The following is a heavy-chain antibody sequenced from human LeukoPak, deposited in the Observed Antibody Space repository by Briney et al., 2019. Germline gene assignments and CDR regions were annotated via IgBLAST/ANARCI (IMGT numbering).Heavy chain of an antibody. D-gene: IGHD6-19*01. CDR2: IIPILGIA. V-gene: IGHV1-69*04. J-gene: IGHJ4*02. Sequence: SVKVSCKASGGTFSSYAISWVRQAPGQGLEWMGRIIPILGIANYGQKFQGRVTITADKSTSTAYMELSSLRSEDTAVYYCARDGEYSSGWYGGNYFDYWGQGTLVTVSS. CDR3: ARDGEYSSGWYGGNYFDY. CDR1: GGTFSSYA.